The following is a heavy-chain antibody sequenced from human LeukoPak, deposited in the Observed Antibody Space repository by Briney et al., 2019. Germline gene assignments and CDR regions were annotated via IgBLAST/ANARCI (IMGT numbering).Heavy chain of an antibody. CDR2: ISGSGGST. V-gene: IGHV3-23*01. CDR1: GFSFSSYA. Sequence: GGSLRLSCAASGFSFSSYAMSWVRQAPGKGLEWVSGISGSGGSTYYADSVKGRFTISRDNSKNTLYLQMSSLRAEDTAVYYCVKRGIVGADYFDYWGQGTLVTVSS. J-gene: IGHJ4*02. CDR3: VKRGIVGADYFDY. D-gene: IGHD1-26*01.